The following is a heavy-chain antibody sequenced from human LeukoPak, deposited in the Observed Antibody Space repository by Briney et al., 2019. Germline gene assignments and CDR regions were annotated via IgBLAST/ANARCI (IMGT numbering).Heavy chain of an antibody. CDR1: GFSFSTYW. V-gene: IGHV3-7*01. J-gene: IGHJ4*02. D-gene: IGHD6-13*01. CDR2: IKQDGSEN. Sequence: GGSLRLSCAASGFSFSTYWMTWVRQAPGKGLEWVANIKQDGSENYYVDSARGRFTVSRDNAKNSLYLQMNSLTAEDTAVYYCATDLGSSRPNFWGQGILVTVSS. CDR3: ATDLGSSRPNF.